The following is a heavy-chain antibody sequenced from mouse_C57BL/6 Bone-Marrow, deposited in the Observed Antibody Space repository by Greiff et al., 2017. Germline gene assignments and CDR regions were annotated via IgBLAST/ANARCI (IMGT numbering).Heavy chain of an antibody. J-gene: IGHJ2*01. CDR3: TTFYDYAFGY. Sequence: VHVKQSGAELVRPGASVKLSCTASGFNIKDDYMHWVKQRPEQGLEWIGWIDPENGDTEYASNFQGKATITADTSSNTAYLQLSSLTSEDTAVYYVTTFYDYAFGYWGQGTTLTVSS. CDR1: GFNIKDDY. V-gene: IGHV14-4*01. CDR2: IDPENGDT. D-gene: IGHD2-4*01.